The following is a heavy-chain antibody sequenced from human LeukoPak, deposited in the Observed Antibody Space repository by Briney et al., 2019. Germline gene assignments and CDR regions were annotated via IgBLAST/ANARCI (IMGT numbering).Heavy chain of an antibody. J-gene: IGHJ4*02. Sequence: ASVKVSCKASGYTFTSYGISWVRQAPGQGLEWMGWISAYNGNTNYAQKLQGRATMTTDTSTSTAYMGLRSLRSDDTAVYYCARDYDYVWGSYRYFDYWGQGTLVTVPS. CDR2: ISAYNGNT. CDR1: GYTFTSYG. V-gene: IGHV1-18*01. D-gene: IGHD3-16*02. CDR3: ARDYDYVWGSYRYFDY.